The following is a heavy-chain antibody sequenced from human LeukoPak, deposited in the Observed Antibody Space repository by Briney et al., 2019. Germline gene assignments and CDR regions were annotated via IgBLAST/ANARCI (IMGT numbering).Heavy chain of an antibody. CDR3: ARNNLGLDF. D-gene: IGHD3-16*01. V-gene: IGHV3-72*01. CDR2: SRKKAQSYST. CDR1: GFTLSDHH. Sequence: PGGSLRLSCAASGFTLSDHHMEWVRQAPGKGLEWVGRSRKKAQSYSTEYAASVKGRFTNSRDDSKNSLYVQMNSLQTEDTAMYYCARNNLGLDFWGQGTPVTVSS. J-gene: IGHJ4*02.